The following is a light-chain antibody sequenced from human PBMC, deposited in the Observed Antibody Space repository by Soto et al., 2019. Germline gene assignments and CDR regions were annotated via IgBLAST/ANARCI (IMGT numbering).Light chain of an antibody. CDR3: QQYYKRPFS. Sequence: EIVMTQSPDTLSVSPGERATLSCRASQSLNSRIAWYQQRPGEAPRLVIYEAFTRATGIPARFSGSGSGTEFTLTISSLQSEDFAVYYCQQYYKRPFSLGPGTKVDIK. J-gene: IGKJ3*01. CDR2: EAF. V-gene: IGKV3D-15*02. CDR1: QSLNSR.